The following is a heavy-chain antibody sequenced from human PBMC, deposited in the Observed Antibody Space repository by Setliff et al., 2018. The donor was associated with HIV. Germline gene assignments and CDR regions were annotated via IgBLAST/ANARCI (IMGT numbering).Heavy chain of an antibody. CDR2: IIPVFGTP. V-gene: IGHV1-69*06. D-gene: IGHD3-22*01. J-gene: IGHJ6*04. CDR1: GGTLSSYA. CDR3: AKDVYYDSTGYPIDV. Sequence: SVKVSCKASGGTLSSYAISWVRQAPGQGLEWMGGIIPVFGTPNYAQKFQGRVTTTEDTSTYTAYMELSGLRSEDTAVYYCAKDVYYDSTGYPIDVWGKGTTVTVSS.